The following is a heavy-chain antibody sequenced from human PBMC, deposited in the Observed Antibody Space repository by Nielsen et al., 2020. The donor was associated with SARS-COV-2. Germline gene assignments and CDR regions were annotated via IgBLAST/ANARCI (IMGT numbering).Heavy chain of an antibody. CDR2: ISWNSGSI. CDR1: GFTFDDYA. V-gene: IGHV3-9*01. D-gene: IGHD6-13*01. Sequence: SLRLSCAASGFTFDDYAMHWVRQAPGKGLEWVSGISWNSGSIGYADSVKGRFTISRDNAKNSLYLQMNSLRAEDTALYYCAKESAAGRDYWGQGTLVTVSS. J-gene: IGHJ4*02. CDR3: AKESAAGRDY.